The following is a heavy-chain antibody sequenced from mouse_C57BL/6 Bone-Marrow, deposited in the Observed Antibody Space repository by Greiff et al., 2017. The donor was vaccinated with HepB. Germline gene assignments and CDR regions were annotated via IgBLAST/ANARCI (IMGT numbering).Heavy chain of an antibody. J-gene: IGHJ2*01. D-gene: IGHD1-1*01. CDR1: GYTFTSYW. Sequence: QVQLQQPGAELVRPGSSVKLSCKASGYTFTSYWMHWVKQRPIQGLEWIGNIDPSDSETHYNQKFKDKATLTVDKSSSTAYMQLSSLTSEDSAVYYCARSDCYGSSVDYWGQGTTLTVSS. CDR3: ARSDCYGSSVDY. V-gene: IGHV1-52*01. CDR2: IDPSDSET.